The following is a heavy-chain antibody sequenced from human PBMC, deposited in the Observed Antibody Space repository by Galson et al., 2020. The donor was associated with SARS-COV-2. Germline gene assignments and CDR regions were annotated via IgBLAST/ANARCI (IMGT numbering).Heavy chain of an antibody. CDR2: IYYTESN. CDR3: ARQILTGYYSFYYFDF. CDR1: GGSISSSNYY. Sequence: SETLYLTCTVSGGSISSSNYYWGWVRQPTGEGLEWIGSIYYTESNYYNPSLTSRVTMSVDTSRNQFSLKLSSVTAADTAVYYCARQILTGYYSFYYFDFWGQGTLVTVSS. J-gene: IGHJ4*02. V-gene: IGHV4-39*01. D-gene: IGHD3-9*01.